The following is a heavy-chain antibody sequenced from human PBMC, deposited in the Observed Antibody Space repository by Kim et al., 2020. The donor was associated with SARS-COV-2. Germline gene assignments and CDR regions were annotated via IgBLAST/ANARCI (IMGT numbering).Heavy chain of an antibody. V-gene: IGHV1-46*01. Sequence: YAQRFQGGVPSTRDTSTSTVYMELSSLRSEDTAVYYCARARYSSSPHFDLWGRGTLVTVSS. J-gene: IGHJ2*01. CDR3: ARARYSSSPHFDL. D-gene: IGHD6-13*01.